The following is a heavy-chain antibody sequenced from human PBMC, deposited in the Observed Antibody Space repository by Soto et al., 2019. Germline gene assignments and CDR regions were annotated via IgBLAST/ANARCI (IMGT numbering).Heavy chain of an antibody. CDR1: GFTFSTYV. CDR3: AKDPTPTTIHMVPDYFDY. CDR2: ISSSGGST. J-gene: IGHJ4*02. V-gene: IGHV3-23*01. Sequence: EVLLLESGGTLVQPGGSLRLSCAASGFTFSTYVMSWVRQAPGKGLEWVSTISSSGGSTYYADSVKGRFTISRDNAKSTLFLQMSSLRAEDTAVYYCAKDPTPTTIHMVPDYFDYWGQGTRVTVSS. D-gene: IGHD4-4*01.